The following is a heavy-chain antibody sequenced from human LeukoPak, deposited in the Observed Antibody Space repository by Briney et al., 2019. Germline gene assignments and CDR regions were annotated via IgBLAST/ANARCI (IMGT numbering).Heavy chain of an antibody. CDR3: ARLVWSGYYLMVAWFDP. CDR2: IYYSGST. Sequence: PSETLSLTCTVPGGSISSSSYYWGWIRQPPGKGLEWIGSIYYSGSTYYNPSLKNRVTISVDTSKNQFSLKLSSVTAADTAVYYCARLVWSGYYLMVAWFDPWGQGTLVTVSS. D-gene: IGHD3-3*01. CDR1: GGSISSSSYY. V-gene: IGHV4-39*01. J-gene: IGHJ5*02.